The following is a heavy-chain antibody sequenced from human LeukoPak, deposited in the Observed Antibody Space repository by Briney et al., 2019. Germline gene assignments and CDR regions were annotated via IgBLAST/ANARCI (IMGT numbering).Heavy chain of an antibody. J-gene: IGHJ4*02. D-gene: IGHD3-22*01. Sequence: SETLSLTCAVYGGSFSGYYWSWIRQPPGKGLEWIGEINHSGSTNYNPSLKSRVTISVDTSKNQFSQKLSSVTAADTAVYYCARVSVSVIAFDYWGQGTLVTVSS. CDR1: GGSFSGYY. V-gene: IGHV4-34*01. CDR3: ARVSVSVIAFDY. CDR2: INHSGST.